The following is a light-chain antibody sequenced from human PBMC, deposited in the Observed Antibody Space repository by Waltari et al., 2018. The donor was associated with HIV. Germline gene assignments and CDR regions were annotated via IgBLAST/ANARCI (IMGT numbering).Light chain of an antibody. V-gene: IGLV1-47*01. CDR3: AAWDDRLSGL. CDR2: RDN. J-gene: IGLJ2*01. CDR1: SSNIGLYH. Sequence: QSVLTQPPSASGTPGPRVTISCSGGSSNIGLYHVYWYQQFPGTAPKLLIYRDNQRPPWVPDRFSGSKSGTSASLVISGLRSEDEADYYCAAWDDRLSGLFGGGTKVTVL.